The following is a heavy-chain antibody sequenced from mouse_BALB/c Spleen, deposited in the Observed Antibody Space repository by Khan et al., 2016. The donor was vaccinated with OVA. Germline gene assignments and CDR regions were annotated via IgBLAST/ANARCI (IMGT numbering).Heavy chain of an antibody. CDR1: GYTFTSYT. J-gene: IGHJ3*01. V-gene: IGHV1-4*01. CDR3: VRDGGYQWNDGWFAY. D-gene: IGHD3-2*02. Sequence: VQLQQSGAELARPGASVKMSCKASGYTFTSYTIHWIKERPGQGLEWIGYINPSNGYTNYNQKFKDKATLTTDKSSTTAYLPLRSLTTNDSAVYNCVRDGGYQWNDGWFAYGGQGTLVTVSA. CDR2: INPSNGYT.